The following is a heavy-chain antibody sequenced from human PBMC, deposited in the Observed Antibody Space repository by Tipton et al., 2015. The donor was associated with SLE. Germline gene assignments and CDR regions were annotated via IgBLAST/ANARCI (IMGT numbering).Heavy chain of an antibody. J-gene: IGHJ2*01. CDR1: GGSISSSSYY. D-gene: IGHD3-22*01. CDR3: ARPPGLYYYDSSGSRDWYFDL. V-gene: IGHV4-39*01. Sequence: TLSLTCTVSGGSISSSSYYWGWIRQPPGKGLEWIGSIYYSGSTYYNPSLKSRVTISVDTSKNQFSLKLSSVTAADTAVYYCARPPGLYYYDSSGSRDWYFDLWGRGTLVTVSS. CDR2: IYYSGST.